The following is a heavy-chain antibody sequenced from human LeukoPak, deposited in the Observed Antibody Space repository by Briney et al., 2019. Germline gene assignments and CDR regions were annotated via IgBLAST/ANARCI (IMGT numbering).Heavy chain of an antibody. Sequence: PSETLSLTCTVSGGSISSYHWSWIRQPPGKGLEWIGYIYYSGSTNYNPSLKSRVTISVDTSKNQFSLKLSSVTAADTAVYYCAVLVGWNGSVDYWGQGTLVTVSS. J-gene: IGHJ4*02. V-gene: IGHV4-59*01. D-gene: IGHD1-1*01. CDR2: IYYSGST. CDR1: GGSISSYH. CDR3: AVLVGWNGSVDY.